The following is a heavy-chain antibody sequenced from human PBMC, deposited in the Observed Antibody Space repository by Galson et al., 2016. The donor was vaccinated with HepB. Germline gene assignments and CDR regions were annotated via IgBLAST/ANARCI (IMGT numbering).Heavy chain of an antibody. CDR2: ISGSGGST. CDR1: GFSFSSYA. Sequence: SLRLSCAASGFSFSSYAMSWVRQAPGKGLDWVSAISGSGGSTYYADSVKGRFTISRDNSKNTLYLQRYSLRAEDTAVYYCAKGRGDYVDYGYFDYRGQGTLVTVSS. D-gene: IGHD4-17*01. J-gene: IGHJ4*02. V-gene: IGHV3-23*01. CDR3: AKGRGDYVDYGYFDY.